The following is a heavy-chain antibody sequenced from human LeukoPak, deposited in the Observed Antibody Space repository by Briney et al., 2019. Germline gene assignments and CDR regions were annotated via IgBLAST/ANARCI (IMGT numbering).Heavy chain of an antibody. CDR2: INPNSGGT. CDR1: GYTFTGYY. D-gene: IGHD3-10*01. Sequence: ASVKVSCKASGYTFTGYYMHWVRQAPGQGLGWMGWINPNSGGTNYAQKFQGRVTMTRDTSISTAYMELSRLRSDDTAVYYCARATFWYYYGSGSPQRGMDVWGKGTTVTVSS. V-gene: IGHV1-2*02. J-gene: IGHJ6*04. CDR3: ARATFWYYYGSGSPQRGMDV.